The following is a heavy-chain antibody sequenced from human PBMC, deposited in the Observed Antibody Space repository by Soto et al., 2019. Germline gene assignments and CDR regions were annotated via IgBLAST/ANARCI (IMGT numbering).Heavy chain of an antibody. V-gene: IGHV4-39*01. CDR2: VYWSGSN. CDR3: ARSHYSYGLLIDY. D-gene: IGHD3-10*01. J-gene: IGHJ4*02. CDR1: GDSISTNGYY. Sequence: SETLSLTCSVSGDSISTNGYYWGWIRQRKGKGRQWIGNVYWSGSNYSHPSLTSRFFISVDTSKNEFSLRLTSLTAADTAVYYCARSHYSYGLLIDYWGPGTLVTVSS.